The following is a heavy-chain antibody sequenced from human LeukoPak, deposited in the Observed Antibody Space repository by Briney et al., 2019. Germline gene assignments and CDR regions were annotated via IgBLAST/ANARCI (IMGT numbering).Heavy chain of an antibody. CDR2: IRSTVFGNKDYGGTT. J-gene: IGHJ4*02. Sequence: GGSLRLSCRASGFTFGDYAMSWVRQAPGKGLEWVGFIRSTVFGNKDYGGTTEYAACVKGRFIISRDDSKSIAYLQMNSLKTEDTAVYFCSRDQYQNHDYVWGSYPSSRARRIDHWGQGTLVTVSS. V-gene: IGHV3-49*04. CDR3: SRDQYQNHDYVWGSYPSSRARRIDH. CDR1: GFTFGDYA. D-gene: IGHD3-16*02.